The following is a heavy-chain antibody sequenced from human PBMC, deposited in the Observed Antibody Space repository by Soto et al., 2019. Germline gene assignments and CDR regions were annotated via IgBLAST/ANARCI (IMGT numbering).Heavy chain of an antibody. CDR3: AKAYFDSRGYSSLTFDS. CDR1: GFTFDDYT. Sequence: GGSLRLSYAASGFTFDDYTMHWVRQPPGKGLEWVSLITWDGDTTYYADSVKDRFTISRDNNKNSLYLQMNSLRTEDTALYYCAKAYFDSRGYSSLTFDSCGQGNLVIVSS. D-gene: IGHD3-22*01. V-gene: IGHV3-43*01. J-gene: IGHJ4*02. CDR2: ITWDGDTT.